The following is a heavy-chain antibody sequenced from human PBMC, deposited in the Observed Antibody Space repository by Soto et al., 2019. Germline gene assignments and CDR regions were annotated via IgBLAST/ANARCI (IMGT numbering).Heavy chain of an antibody. CDR1: GGSFTYT. CDR2: IIPIFGTT. CDR3: ARLHSHGTYGMDV. Sequence: SVKVSCKASGGSFTYTLSWVRQAPGQGLEWMGGIIPIFGTTNYAQKFQGRVTITADESTKAAYMELSTLRSEDTAVYYCARLHSHGTYGMDVWGQGTTVTVSS. V-gene: IGHV1-69*13. J-gene: IGHJ6*02. D-gene: IGHD5-18*01.